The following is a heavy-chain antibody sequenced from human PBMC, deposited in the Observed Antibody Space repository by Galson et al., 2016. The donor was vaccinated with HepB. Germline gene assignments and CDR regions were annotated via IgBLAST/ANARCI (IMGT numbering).Heavy chain of an antibody. J-gene: IGHJ4*02. CDR2: TSGNNDNT. D-gene: IGHD3-10*01. CDR1: GYIFANYG. V-gene: IGHV1-18*01. Sequence: SVKVSCKASGYIFANYGVSWVRQAPGQGPEWMGWTSGNNDNTKYAQSLQGRVAMTTDTSTSTAYTELRSLRSDDTAIYYCARDYYGSGSYYPDYWGQGTLVTVSS. CDR3: ARDYYGSGSYYPDY.